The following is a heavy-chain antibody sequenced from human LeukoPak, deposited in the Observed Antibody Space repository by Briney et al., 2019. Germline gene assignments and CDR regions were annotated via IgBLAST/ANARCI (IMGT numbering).Heavy chain of an antibody. D-gene: IGHD3-22*01. CDR3: ARGTYDSSGYYCYFDY. V-gene: IGHV1-69*05. Sequence: ASVTVSCKASGGTFSSYAISWVRQAPGQGLEWMGGIIPIFGTANYAQKFQGRVTITTDESTSTAYMELSSLRSEDTAVYYCARGTYDSSGYYCYFDYWGQGTLVTVSS. J-gene: IGHJ4*02. CDR2: IIPIFGTA. CDR1: GGTFSSYA.